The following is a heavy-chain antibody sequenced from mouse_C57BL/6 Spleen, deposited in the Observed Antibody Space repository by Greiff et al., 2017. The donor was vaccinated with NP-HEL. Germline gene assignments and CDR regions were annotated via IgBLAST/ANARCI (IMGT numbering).Heavy chain of an antibody. CDR3: ARDDYGSSYDLYYFDY. V-gene: IGHV14-2*01. CDR1: GFNIKDYY. Sequence: VQLQQSGAELVKPGASVKLSCTASGFNIKDYYMHWVKQRTEQGLEWIGRIDREDGHTKYAPKFQCKVTITADTSSNTAYLRRSSLTSEDTAVYYCARDDYGSSYDLYYFDYWGQGTALTVSS. D-gene: IGHD1-1*01. CDR2: IDREDGHT. J-gene: IGHJ2*01.